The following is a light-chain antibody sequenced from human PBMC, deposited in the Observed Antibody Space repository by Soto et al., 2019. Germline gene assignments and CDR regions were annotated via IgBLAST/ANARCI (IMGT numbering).Light chain of an antibody. V-gene: IGLV2-14*01. CDR2: EVS. Sequence: QSVLTQPASVSGSPGQSITISCTVTSSDVGNYKYVSWYQQHPGKAPKLMIYEVSNRPSGVSNRFSGSKSGDTASLTISGLQAEDETDYYCFSYTSSGTYVFGTGTKLPS. J-gene: IGLJ1*01. CDR1: SSDVGNYKY. CDR3: FSYTSSGTYV.